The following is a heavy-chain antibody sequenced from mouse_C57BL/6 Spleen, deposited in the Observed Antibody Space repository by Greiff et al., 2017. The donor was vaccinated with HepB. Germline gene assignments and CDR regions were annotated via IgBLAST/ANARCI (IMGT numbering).Heavy chain of an antibody. CDR3: TTSSGYSYYFDY. CDR1: GFNITDYY. CDR2: IDPEDGDT. D-gene: IGHD3-2*02. Sequence: EVQLQQSGAELVRPGASVKLSCTASGFNITDYYMHWVKQRPEQGLEWIGRIDPEDGDTEYAPKFQGKATLTADTSSNTAYLQLRSLTSEDSAVYYCTTSSGYSYYFDYWGQGTTLTVSS. J-gene: IGHJ2*01. V-gene: IGHV14-1*01.